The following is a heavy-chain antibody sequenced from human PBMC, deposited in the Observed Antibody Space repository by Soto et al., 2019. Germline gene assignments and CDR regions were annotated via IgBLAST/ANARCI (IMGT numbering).Heavy chain of an antibody. Sequence: QVQLQESGPGLVKPSQTLSLTCTVSGGSISSGDYYWSWIRQPPGKGLEWFGYIYYSGCTYYNPSLKSRVTLSVDTSKNQFSLKLSSVTAADTAVYYCARFHFIAARPYYYYGMDVWGQGTTVTVSS. D-gene: IGHD6-6*01. CDR2: IYYSGCT. CDR1: GGSISSGDYY. CDR3: ARFHFIAARPYYYYGMDV. V-gene: IGHV4-30-4*01. J-gene: IGHJ6*02.